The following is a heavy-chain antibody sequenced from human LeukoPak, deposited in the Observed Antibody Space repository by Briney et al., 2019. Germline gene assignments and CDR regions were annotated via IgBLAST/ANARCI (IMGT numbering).Heavy chain of an antibody. Sequence: PSETLSLTCTVSGGSISSYYWSWIRQPPGKGLEWIGYIYYSGSTNYNPSLKSRVTISVDTSKNQFSLKLSSVTAADTAVYYCARVRYGSGSYLLDYWGQGTLVIVSS. CDR3: ARVRYGSGSYLLDY. CDR2: IYYSGST. V-gene: IGHV4-59*01. D-gene: IGHD3-10*01. J-gene: IGHJ4*02. CDR1: GGSISSYY.